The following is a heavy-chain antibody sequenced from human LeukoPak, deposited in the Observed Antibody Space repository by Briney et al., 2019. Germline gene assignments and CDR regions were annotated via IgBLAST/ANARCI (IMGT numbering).Heavy chain of an antibody. CDR1: RFTFSTYA. D-gene: IGHD2-15*01. CDR3: AKRGEGCSGVSCLYWYFDI. CDR2: IGGSSGAT. V-gene: IGHV3-23*01. J-gene: IGHJ2*01. Sequence: GGSLRLSCAASRFTFSTYAMNWVRQAPGKGLECVSTIGGSSGATYYADSVKGRFIVSRVNSKNILYLQINSLRADDTAVYYCAKRGEGCSGVSCLYWYFDIWGRGTLVTVSS.